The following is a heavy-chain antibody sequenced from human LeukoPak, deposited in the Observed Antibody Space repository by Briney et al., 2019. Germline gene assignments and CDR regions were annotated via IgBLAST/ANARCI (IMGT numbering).Heavy chain of an antibody. CDR1: GYTFTSYD. CDR2: MNPNSGNT. Sequence: GASVKVSCKASGYTFTSYDINWVRQATGQGLAWMGWMNPNSGNTRYVQKFQGRVTMTRDTSISTAYMELSRLTSEDTAVYYCVRGPTGTTDYWGQGTLVTVSS. V-gene: IGHV1-8*01. D-gene: IGHD1-7*01. J-gene: IGHJ4*02. CDR3: VRGPTGTTDY.